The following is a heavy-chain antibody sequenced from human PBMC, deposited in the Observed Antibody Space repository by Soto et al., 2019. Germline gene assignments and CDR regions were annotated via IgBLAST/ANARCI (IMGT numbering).Heavy chain of an antibody. J-gene: IGHJ5*02. CDR3: ARDQRLETETWFDP. D-gene: IGHD6-25*01. Sequence: EVQLVESGGGLVQPGGSLRLSCAASGFTFSTYSMNWVRQAPGKGLEWVSYISSTSNTILYADSVRGRFTISRDNAKNSLYLQMNSLRAEDTAVYYCARDQRLETETWFDPWGQGTLVTVSS. CDR1: GFTFSTYS. CDR2: ISSTSNTI. V-gene: IGHV3-48*01.